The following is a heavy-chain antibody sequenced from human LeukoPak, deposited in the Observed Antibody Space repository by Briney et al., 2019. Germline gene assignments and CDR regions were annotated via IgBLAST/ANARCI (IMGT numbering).Heavy chain of an antibody. CDR3: ARANRPFHTSGWYKDY. D-gene: IGHD6-19*01. V-gene: IGHV3-30-3*01. Sequence: GGSLRLSCAASGFTYSSYAMHWVRQAPGKGLEGVALISYDGSGQYYTESVKGRFTISRDNSKNTLYLQVNSLRVEDTAVYYCARANRPFHTSGWYKDYWGQGTLVTVSS. CDR2: ISYDGSGQ. CDR1: GFTYSSYA. J-gene: IGHJ4*02.